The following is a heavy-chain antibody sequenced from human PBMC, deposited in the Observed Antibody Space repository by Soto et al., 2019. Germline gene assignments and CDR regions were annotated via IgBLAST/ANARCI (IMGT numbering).Heavy chain of an antibody. J-gene: IGHJ5*02. Sequence: ASVKVSCKASGYTFTGYYMHWVRQAPGQGXEWMGWINPNSGGTNYAQKFQGRVTMTRDTSISTAYMELSRLRSDDTAVYYCARPSKRITIFGVVNNWFDPWGQGTLVTVSS. V-gene: IGHV1-2*02. CDR2: INPNSGGT. CDR1: GYTFTGYY. CDR3: ARPSKRITIFGVVNNWFDP. D-gene: IGHD3-3*01.